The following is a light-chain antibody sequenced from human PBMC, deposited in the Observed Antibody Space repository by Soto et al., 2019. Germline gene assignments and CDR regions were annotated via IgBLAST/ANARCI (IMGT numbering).Light chain of an antibody. CDR2: DAS. V-gene: IGKV3-15*01. J-gene: IGKJ1*01. CDR3: QQYHKWRT. Sequence: EIVLTQSPATLSVSPGERATLSRRASQSVSSNLAWYQQKPGQAPRLLIYDASTRATGVPARISGSGSGTEFTLTISSLQSEDFAVYYCQQYHKWRTFGQGTKVDIK. CDR1: QSVSSN.